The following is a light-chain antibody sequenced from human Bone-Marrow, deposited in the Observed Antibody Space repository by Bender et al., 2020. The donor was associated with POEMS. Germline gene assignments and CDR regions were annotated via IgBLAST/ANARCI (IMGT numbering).Light chain of an antibody. CDR3: SSYTSRSVVV. J-gene: IGLJ2*01. Sequence: QSALTQPASVSGSPGQSITISCTGTSSDVGRYNFVSWYQQHPGKAPKLMIYEVSNRPSGVSYRFSGSKSGNTASLTISGLQAEDEADYYCSSYTSRSVVVFGGGTKLTVL. CDR2: EVS. V-gene: IGLV2-14*01. CDR1: SSDVGRYNF.